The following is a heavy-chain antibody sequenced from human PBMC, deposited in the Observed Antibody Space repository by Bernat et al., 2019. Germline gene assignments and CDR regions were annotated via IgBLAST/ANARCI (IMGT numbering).Heavy chain of an antibody. CDR3: ARGGPAAIRGDRWFDP. J-gene: IGHJ5*02. CDR2: INHSGST. Sequence: QVQLQQWGAGLLKPSETLSLTCAVYGGSFSGYYWSWIRQPPGKGLEWSGEINHSGSTNYNPSLKSRVTISVDTSKNQFSLKLSSVTAVDTAVYYCARGGPAAIRGDRWFDPWGQGTLVTVSS. D-gene: IGHD2-2*01. V-gene: IGHV4-34*01. CDR1: GGSFSGYY.